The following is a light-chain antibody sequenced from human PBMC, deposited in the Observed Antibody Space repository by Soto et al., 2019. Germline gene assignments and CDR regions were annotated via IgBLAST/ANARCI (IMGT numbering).Light chain of an antibody. CDR2: KDS. V-gene: IGLV3-25*02. CDR3: QSADSSGTYV. CDR1: ALPKQY. Sequence: SYELTQPPSVSVSPGQTARITCSGEALPKQYAYWYQQKPGQAPVMVIYKDSERPSGIPERFSGSSSGTTVTLTISGVQAEDEAYYYCQSADSSGTYVFGGGTKLTVL. J-gene: IGLJ3*02.